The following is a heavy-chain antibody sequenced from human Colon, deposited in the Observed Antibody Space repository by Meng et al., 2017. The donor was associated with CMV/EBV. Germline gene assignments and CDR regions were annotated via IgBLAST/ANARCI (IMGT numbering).Heavy chain of an antibody. CDR1: GYTFTSYD. CDR3: ARVFNWNNFFFYAMDV. Sequence: ASVKVSCKASGYTFTSYDINWVRQAPGQGLEWVGWITAHNGKTEYEKKFQDRVTMTIDTSTSIAYMELRSLRSDDTAVYFCARVFNWNNFFFYAMDVWGQGTTVTVSS. J-gene: IGHJ6*02. D-gene: IGHD1-20*01. CDR2: ITAHNGKT. V-gene: IGHV1-18*01.